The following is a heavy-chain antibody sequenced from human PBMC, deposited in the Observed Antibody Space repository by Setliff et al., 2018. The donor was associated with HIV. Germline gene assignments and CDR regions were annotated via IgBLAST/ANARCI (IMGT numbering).Heavy chain of an antibody. CDR1: GGSISSSNW. D-gene: IGHD5-18*01. CDR3: ATRIQLWLGSFDY. J-gene: IGHJ4*02. V-gene: IGHV4-4*02. Sequence: SETLSLTCAVSGGSISSSNWWSWVRQPPGKGLEWIGEIYHSGSTNYNPSLKSRVTISVGKSKNQFSLKLSSVTAADTAVYYCATRIQLWLGSFDYWGQGTLVTVSS. CDR2: IYHSGST.